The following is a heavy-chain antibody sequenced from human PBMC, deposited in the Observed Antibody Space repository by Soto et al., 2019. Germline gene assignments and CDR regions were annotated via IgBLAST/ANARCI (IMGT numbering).Heavy chain of an antibody. CDR3: ATSQYCSSTTCYLAY. CDR1: GYTFTSYG. J-gene: IGHJ4*02. V-gene: IGHV1-18*01. Sequence: ASVKVSCKASGYTFTSYGISWVRQAPGQGLEWMGWISAYNGNTNYAQKFQGRDTITRDTSTSTAYMELGSLRSEDTAVYYCATSQYCSSTTCYLAYWGQGTLVTVSS. D-gene: IGHD2-2*01. CDR2: ISAYNGNT.